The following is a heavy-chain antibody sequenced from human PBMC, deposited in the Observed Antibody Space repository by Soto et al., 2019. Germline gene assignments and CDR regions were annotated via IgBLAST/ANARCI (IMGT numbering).Heavy chain of an antibody. D-gene: IGHD6-13*01. J-gene: IGHJ4*02. CDR1: GFTFSSYA. Sequence: EVQLLESGGGLVQTGGYLRLSCAASGFTFSSYAMSWVRQAPGKGLEWVSAISGSGGSTYYADSVKGRFTISRDNSKNTLYLQMNSLRAADTAVYYCAKDGIAAAGNPYYFDCWGQGTLVTVSS. CDR3: AKDGIAAAGNPYYFDC. V-gene: IGHV3-23*01. CDR2: ISGSGGST.